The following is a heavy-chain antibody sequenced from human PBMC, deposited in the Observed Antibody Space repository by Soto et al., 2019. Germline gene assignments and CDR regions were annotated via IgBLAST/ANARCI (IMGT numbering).Heavy chain of an antibody. Sequence: QVQLVQSGAEVQKPGSSVKVSCKASGGTFSSYAISWVRQAPGQGLEWMGGIIPIFGTANYAQKFQGRVTITADESTSTAYMELSSLRSEYTAVYYCARGSVGEDYGSGSYYGWGQGTLVTVSS. CDR1: GGTFSSYA. CDR3: ARGSVGEDYGSGSYYG. J-gene: IGHJ4*02. D-gene: IGHD3-10*01. CDR2: IIPIFGTA. V-gene: IGHV1-69*01.